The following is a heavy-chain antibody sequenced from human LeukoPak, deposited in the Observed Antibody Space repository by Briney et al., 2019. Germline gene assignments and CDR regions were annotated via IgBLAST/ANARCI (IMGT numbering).Heavy chain of an antibody. CDR2: ISGSGDST. V-gene: IGHV3-23*01. CDR3: AKGSTYFGTYYFDY. D-gene: IGHD1-14*01. Sequence: GGSLRLSCAASGFIFRNYAMNWVRRAPGKGLEWVSTISGSGDSTYYADSVKGRFTISRDNSKSTLHLQMYSLRAEDTAVYYCAKGSTYFGTYYFDYWGQGTLVTVSS. CDR1: GFIFRNYA. J-gene: IGHJ4*02.